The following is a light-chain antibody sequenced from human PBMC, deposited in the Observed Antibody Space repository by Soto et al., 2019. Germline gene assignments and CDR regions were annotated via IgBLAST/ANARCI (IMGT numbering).Light chain of an antibody. CDR3: SSYSISTAYL. Sequence: QSALTQPASVSLSPGQSITISCTGTSSDVGGYDYVSWYQLHPGKAPKLMVFEVNNRPSGVSYRFSGSKSGNTASLTTSGLQAEDEADYFCSSYSISTAYLFGTGTKVTVL. CDR1: SSDVGGYDY. J-gene: IGLJ1*01. CDR2: EVN. V-gene: IGLV2-14*01.